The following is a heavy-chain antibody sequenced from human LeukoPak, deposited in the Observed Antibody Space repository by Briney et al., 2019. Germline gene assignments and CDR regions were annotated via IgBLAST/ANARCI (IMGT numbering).Heavy chain of an antibody. CDR2: INPNSGGT. D-gene: IGHD6-13*01. CDR1: GYTFTGYY. Sequence: ASVKVSCKASGYTFTGYYMHWVRQAPGQGLEWMGWINPNSGGTDYAQKFQGRVTMTRDTSISTPYMELSRLRSDDTAVYYCAREVVAAAKYYFDYWGQGTLVTVSS. J-gene: IGHJ4*02. CDR3: AREVVAAAKYYFDY. V-gene: IGHV1-2*02.